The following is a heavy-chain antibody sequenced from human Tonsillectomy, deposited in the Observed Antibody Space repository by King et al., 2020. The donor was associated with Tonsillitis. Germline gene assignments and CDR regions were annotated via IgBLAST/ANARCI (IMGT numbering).Heavy chain of an antibody. CDR1: GFTFSSYW. V-gene: IGHV3-7*03. Sequence: VQLVESGGGLVQPGGSLRLSCAASGFTFSSYWMSWVRQAPGKGLEWVAYLKQDGSEKSYVDSVKGRFTISRDNAKNSLYLQMNSLRAEETAVYYCAGLAIAARRPIQDYHYYYMDVWGKGTTVTVSS. D-gene: IGHD6-6*01. CDR3: AGLAIAARRPIQDYHYYYMDV. J-gene: IGHJ6*03. CDR2: LKQDGSEK.